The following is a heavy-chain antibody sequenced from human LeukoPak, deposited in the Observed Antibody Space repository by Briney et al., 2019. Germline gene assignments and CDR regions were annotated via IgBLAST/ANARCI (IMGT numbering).Heavy chain of an antibody. J-gene: IGHJ4*02. Sequence: GGSLRVSCAASGFTFSNYWMSWVRQAPGKGLEWVANIKQDGSAKSYVDSVKGRFIISRDNAQNSLYLQLNSLRAEDTAVYYCARAAYCGGDCYYYFDNWGQGTLVTVSS. CDR3: ARAAYCGGDCYYYFDN. D-gene: IGHD2-21*02. CDR2: IKQDGSAK. V-gene: IGHV3-7*01. CDR1: GFTFSNYW.